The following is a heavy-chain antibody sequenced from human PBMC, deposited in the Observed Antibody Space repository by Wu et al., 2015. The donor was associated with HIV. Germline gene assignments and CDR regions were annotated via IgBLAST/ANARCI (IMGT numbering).Heavy chain of an antibody. V-gene: IGHV1-18*01. Sequence: QVQLVQSGAEVKKPGASVKVSCKASGYTFTSYGISWVRQAPGQGLEWMGWISAYNGNTNYAQKLQGRVTMTTDTSTSTAYMELRSLRSDDTAVYYCARDTHGEQYCSGGSCYSPVDYWGQGTLVTVSS. CDR3: ARDTHGEQYCSGGSCYSPVDY. D-gene: IGHD2-15*01. CDR1: GYTFTSYG. CDR2: ISAYNGNT. J-gene: IGHJ4*02.